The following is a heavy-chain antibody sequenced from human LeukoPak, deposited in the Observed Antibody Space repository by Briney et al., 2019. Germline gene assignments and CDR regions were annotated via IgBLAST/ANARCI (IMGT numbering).Heavy chain of an antibody. V-gene: IGHV5-51*01. CDR1: GSRFGNYW. Sequence: GESLKISCQGSGSRFGNYWIAWVRQLPGKGLESMGIIYPGDSDTRYSPSFQGQVTFSADKSISTAYLQWSSLKASDTAMYYCARLSDGYNDFWGQGTLVTVSS. J-gene: IGHJ4*02. CDR2: IYPGDSDT. CDR3: ARLSDGYNDF. D-gene: IGHD5-24*01.